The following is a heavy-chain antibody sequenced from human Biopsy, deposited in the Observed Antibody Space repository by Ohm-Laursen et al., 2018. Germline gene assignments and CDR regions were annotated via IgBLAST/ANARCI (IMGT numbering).Heavy chain of an antibody. V-gene: IGHV3-21*06. CDR1: GFTFSSYA. CDR3: ARERGRKGIAATDY. Sequence: SLRLSCAASGFTFSSYAMEWVRQAPGKGLEWVSSIAERSTYISYADSVKGRFTISRDNAQNSLYLQMNNLRVEDTAVYYCARERGRKGIAATDYWGQGVLVTVSS. CDR2: IAERSTYI. D-gene: IGHD6-25*01. J-gene: IGHJ4*02.